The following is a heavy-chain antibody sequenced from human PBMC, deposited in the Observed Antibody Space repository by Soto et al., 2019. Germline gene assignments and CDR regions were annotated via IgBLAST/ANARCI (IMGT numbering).Heavy chain of an antibody. CDR3: TRGHWALDS. CDR1: GGSISHYY. J-gene: IGHJ5*01. V-gene: IGHV4-59*01. Sequence: SETLSLTCTVSGGSISHYYWSWIRQPPGKGLEWIAYIYYNGTTNSNPSLKSRVTISLDTSKSQFSLKLTSVTAADTAVYYCTRGHWALDSWAQGTLVTVSS. D-gene: IGHD3-16*01. CDR2: IYYNGTT.